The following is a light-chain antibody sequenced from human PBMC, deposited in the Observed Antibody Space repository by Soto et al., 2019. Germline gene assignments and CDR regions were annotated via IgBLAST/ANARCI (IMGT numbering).Light chain of an antibody. CDR1: QSVSSNY. CDR3: QQYGSSPLT. CDR2: GAS. Sequence: EIVLTQSPGTLSLSPGERATLSCRASQSVSSNYLAWYQQKPGQAPRLRIYGASSRATGIPDRFSGSGSGTDFTLTISRLEPEDFAVYYCQQYGSSPLTFGPGTKVDIK. J-gene: IGKJ3*01. V-gene: IGKV3-20*01.